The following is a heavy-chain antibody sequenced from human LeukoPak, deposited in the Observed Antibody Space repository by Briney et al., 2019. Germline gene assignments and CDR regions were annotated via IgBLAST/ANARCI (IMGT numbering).Heavy chain of an antibody. D-gene: IGHD6-19*01. Sequence: ELVADIKQGRSEKYYVDSVKGRFTISRDNAKNSLYLQMNSLRAEDTAVYYCARKDSSGSGYWGQGTLVTVSS. V-gene: IGHV3-7*01. CDR2: IKQGRSEK. J-gene: IGHJ4*02. CDR3: ARKDSSGSGY.